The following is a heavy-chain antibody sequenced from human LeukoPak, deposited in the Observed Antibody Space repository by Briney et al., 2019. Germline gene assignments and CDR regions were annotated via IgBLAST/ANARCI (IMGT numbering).Heavy chain of an antibody. Sequence: PGGSPRLSCAGSGFIFSDHHMDWVREAPGKGLEWIGRSRNRARGSTTEYAASVKGRFTISRDDSKNSVSLQMNSLNTEDTAVYFCARDLSSGEYTAFDIWGQGTMVTVSS. D-gene: IGHD1-26*01. CDR3: ARDLSSGEYTAFDI. CDR2: SRNRARGSTT. CDR1: GFIFSDHH. J-gene: IGHJ3*02. V-gene: IGHV3-72*01.